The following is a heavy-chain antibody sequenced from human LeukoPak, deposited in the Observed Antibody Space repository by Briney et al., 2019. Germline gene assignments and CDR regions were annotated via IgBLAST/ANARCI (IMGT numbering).Heavy chain of an antibody. J-gene: IGHJ4*02. D-gene: IGHD2-2*01. CDR2: INCANSDT. CDR3: ARHYSSSWLAY. CDR1: GHSFTNYW. V-gene: IGHV5-51*01. Sequence: GESLKISCKGSGHSFTNYWIAWVRQMPGKGLEWVGNINCANSDTTYSPSFQGQVTITVDKSINTAYLQWSSLKASDTAIYYCARHYSSSWLAYWGQGALVTVSS.